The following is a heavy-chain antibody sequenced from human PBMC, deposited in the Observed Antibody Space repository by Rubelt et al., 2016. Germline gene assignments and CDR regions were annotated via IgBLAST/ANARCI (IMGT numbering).Heavy chain of an antibody. J-gene: IGHJ4*02. CDR2: IWYDGGNK. V-gene: IGHV3-33*01. D-gene: IGHD1-26*01. Sequence: GRSLRLSCAASGFTFSNYGMHWVRQAPGKGLEWVAIIWYDGGNKYYADSVKGRFTISRDNSKNTLYLQMNSLRVEDTGVYYCARDLSDSGRYHHFDYWGQGTLLTASS. CDR1: GFTFSNYG. CDR3: ARDLSDSGRYHHFDY.